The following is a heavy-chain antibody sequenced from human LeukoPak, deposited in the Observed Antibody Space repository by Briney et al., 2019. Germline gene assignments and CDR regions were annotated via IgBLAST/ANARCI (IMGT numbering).Heavy chain of an antibody. CDR2: INPNSGGT. V-gene: IGHV1-2*04. CDR3: ARGIYSSSWYPSLKY. CDR1: GYTFTGYY. D-gene: IGHD6-13*01. J-gene: IGHJ4*02. Sequence: ASVKVSCKASGYTFTGYYMHWVRQAPGQGLEWMGWINPNSGGTNYAQKFQGWVTMTRDTSISTAYMELSRLRSDDTAVYYCARGIYSSSWYPSLKYWGQGTLVTVSS.